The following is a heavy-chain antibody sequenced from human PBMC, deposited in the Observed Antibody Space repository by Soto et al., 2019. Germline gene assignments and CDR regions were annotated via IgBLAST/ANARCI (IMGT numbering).Heavy chain of an antibody. CDR1: GFTFSSYW. J-gene: IGHJ4*02. V-gene: IGHV3-7*05. Sequence: GGSLRLSCAASGFTFSSYWMSWVRQAPGKGLEWVANIKQDGSEKYYVDSVKGRFTISRDNAKNSLYLQMNSLRAEDTAVYYCASNAHLRYFDWLRSREYYFDYWGQGTLVTVSS. CDR3: ASNAHLRYFDWLRSREYYFDY. CDR2: IKQDGSEK. D-gene: IGHD3-9*01.